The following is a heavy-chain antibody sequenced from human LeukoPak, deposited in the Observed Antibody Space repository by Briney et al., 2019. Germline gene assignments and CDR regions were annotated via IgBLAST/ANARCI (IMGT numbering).Heavy chain of an antibody. D-gene: IGHD6-13*01. CDR1: GFTFSDYY. Sequence: KPGGSLRLSCAASGFTFSDYYMSWIRQAPGKGLEWVSYISSSGSTIYYADSVKGRFTISRDNAKNSLYLQMTSLRAEDTALYYCATDRGYSTFDYWGQGTLVTVSS. V-gene: IGHV3-11*04. J-gene: IGHJ4*02. CDR3: ATDRGYSTFDY. CDR2: ISSSGSTI.